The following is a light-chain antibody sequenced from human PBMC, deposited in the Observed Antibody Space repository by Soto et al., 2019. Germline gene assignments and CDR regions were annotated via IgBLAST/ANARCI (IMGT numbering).Light chain of an antibody. J-gene: IGKJ5*01. CDR3: QQYNIYSIT. V-gene: IGKV1-5*01. CDR2: DAS. CDR1: QSISSW. Sequence: DIQIAQSPSTLSASVGDRVTITCRASQSISSWLAWYQQKKGEAPKILIYDASSLQSGVPSRFRGSGSGTEFTLPIGRLQPDDFATYYCQQYNIYSITFGQGTRLEIK.